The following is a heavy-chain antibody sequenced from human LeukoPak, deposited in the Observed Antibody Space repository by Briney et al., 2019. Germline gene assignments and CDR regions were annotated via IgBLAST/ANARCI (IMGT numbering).Heavy chain of an antibody. CDR2: ISGSGGTT. D-gene: IGHD1-26*01. V-gene: IGHV3-23*01. Sequence: PGGSLRLSCTASGFTFSNYNMNWVRQAPGKGLEWVSGISGSGGTTYYADSVKGRFTISRDNSKNTLYLQMSSLRADDTAVYYCAKDREWEPPTYSFDYWGRGTLVTVSS. CDR3: AKDREWEPPTYSFDY. J-gene: IGHJ4*02. CDR1: GFTFSNYN.